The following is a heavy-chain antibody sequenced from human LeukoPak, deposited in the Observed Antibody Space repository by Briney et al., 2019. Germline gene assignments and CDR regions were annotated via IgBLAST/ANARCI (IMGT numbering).Heavy chain of an antibody. CDR2: ISYSGST. CDR1: GGSISSYY. CDR3: ARTQARLLLDY. D-gene: IGHD2-15*01. J-gene: IGHJ4*02. Sequence: KPSETLSLTCTVSGGSISSYYWSWIRQPPGKGLEWIGYISYSGSTNYNPSLKSRVTISVDTPKNQFSLRLSSVTAADTAVYYCARTQARLLLDYWGQGTLVTVSS. V-gene: IGHV4-59*01.